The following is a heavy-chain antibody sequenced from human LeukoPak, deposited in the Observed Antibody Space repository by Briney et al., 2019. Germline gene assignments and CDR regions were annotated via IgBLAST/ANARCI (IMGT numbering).Heavy chain of an antibody. CDR2: ISSSSSYI. CDR1: GFTFSSCD. J-gene: IGHJ3*02. V-gene: IGHV3-21*01. Sequence: GGSLRLSCVASGFTFSSCDMYWVRQAPGKGLEWVSSISSSSSYIYYADSVKGRFTIFRDNAKNSLYLQMNSLRAEDTAVYYCISFVGSPDAFDIWGQGTMVTVSS. CDR3: ISFVGSPDAFDI. D-gene: IGHD1-26*01.